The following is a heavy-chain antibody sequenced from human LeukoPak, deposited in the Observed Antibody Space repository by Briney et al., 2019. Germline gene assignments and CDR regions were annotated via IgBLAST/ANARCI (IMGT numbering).Heavy chain of an antibody. CDR1: GYTFTGYY. D-gene: IGHD3-22*01. V-gene: IGHV1-2*02. CDR2: INPNSGDT. J-gene: IGHJ5*02. CDR3: AREDYYDSGSFDP. Sequence: ASVKVSCKASGYTFTGYYIHWVRQAPGQGLEWMAWINPNSGDTNYVQKFQGRVTMTRDTSISTAYMELTRLRSDDTAVYYCAREDYYDSGSFDPWGQGTLVTVSS.